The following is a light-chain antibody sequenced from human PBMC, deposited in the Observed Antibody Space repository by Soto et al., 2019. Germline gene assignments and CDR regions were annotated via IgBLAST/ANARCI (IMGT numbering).Light chain of an antibody. CDR2: DAS. V-gene: IGKV1-13*02. CDR1: QGISSY. CDR3: QQYNTYST. J-gene: IGKJ5*01. Sequence: AIQFTQSPSSLSAPVGDRVTITCRASQGISSYLGWYQQKPGKAPNLLIYDASSLESGVPSRFSGSGSATEFTLTISSLQPDDFATYYRQQYNTYSTFGQGTRLEIK.